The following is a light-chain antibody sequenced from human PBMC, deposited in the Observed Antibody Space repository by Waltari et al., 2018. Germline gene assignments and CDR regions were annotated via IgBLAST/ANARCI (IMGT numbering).Light chain of an antibody. CDR1: NSHVGNYNL. CDR2: EVI. Sequence: QSALTQPASVSGTPGPSITLSCTGTNSHVGNYNLVSWYQHHPGEAPKLMICEVIKRPSGVSNRFSGSKSGNTASLTISGLQAEDEADYYCCSYAGSGTYVFGTGTKVTVL. CDR3: CSYAGSGTYV. V-gene: IGLV2-23*02. J-gene: IGLJ1*01.